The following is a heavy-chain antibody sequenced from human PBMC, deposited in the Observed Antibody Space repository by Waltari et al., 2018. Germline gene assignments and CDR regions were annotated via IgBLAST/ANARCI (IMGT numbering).Heavy chain of an antibody. CDR1: GGSISSYY. J-gene: IGHJ4*02. Sequence: QVQLQESGPGLVKPSETLSLTCTASGGSISSYYWSWIRQPPGKGLGWIGYISYSGSTNARPSLKSRVTISVDTSKNQFSLKLSSVSAADTAVYYWARLGRIGASPQTYYCDYWGQGTLVTVSS. CDR2: ISYSGST. V-gene: IGHV4-59*08. CDR3: ARLGRIGASPQTYYCDY. D-gene: IGHD5-12*01.